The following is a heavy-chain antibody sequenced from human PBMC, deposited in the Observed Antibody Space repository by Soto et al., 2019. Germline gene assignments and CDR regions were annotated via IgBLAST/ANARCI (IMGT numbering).Heavy chain of an antibody. V-gene: IGHV4-59*01. CDR3: ARDLWGYCGTDCYPLDV. CDR2: MYNTGST. Sequence: SETLSLTCTVSGGSISSYYWSWIRQPPGKGLEWIGYMYNTGSTVYNPSLKSRVTISVDTSKNQFSLKLNAVTAADTAVYFCARDLWGYCGTDCYPLDVWGQGTTVTVSS. CDR1: GGSISSYY. D-gene: IGHD2-21*02. J-gene: IGHJ6*02.